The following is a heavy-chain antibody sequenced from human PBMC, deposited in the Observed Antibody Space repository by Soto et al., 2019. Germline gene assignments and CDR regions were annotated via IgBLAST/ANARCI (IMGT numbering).Heavy chain of an antibody. V-gene: IGHV3-72*01. CDR3: ARLGRRELLHAFDI. Sequence: GGSLRLSCAASGFTFSDHYMDWVRQAPGKGLEWVGHTRNKANSYNTEYAASVKGRFNISRDDSKNSLYLQMNSLKTEDTAVYYCARLGRRELLHAFDIWGQGTMVTVSS. J-gene: IGHJ3*02. CDR1: GFTFSDHY. CDR2: TRNKANSYNT. D-gene: IGHD1-26*01.